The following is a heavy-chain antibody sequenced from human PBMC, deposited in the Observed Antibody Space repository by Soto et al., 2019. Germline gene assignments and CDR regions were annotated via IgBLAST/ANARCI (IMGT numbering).Heavy chain of an antibody. CDR3: ASEKGGFDI. CDR2: IAPSVGST. Sequence: ASVKVSCKASGDIFTSHYMHWLRQAPGQGLEWMGYIAPSVGSTAYAQEFQGRATMTRDMSSSSVYMELSSLRSDDTAMYYCASEKGGFDIWGQGTVVTVSS. J-gene: IGHJ3*02. D-gene: IGHD2-15*01. V-gene: IGHV1-46*01. CDR1: GDIFTSHY.